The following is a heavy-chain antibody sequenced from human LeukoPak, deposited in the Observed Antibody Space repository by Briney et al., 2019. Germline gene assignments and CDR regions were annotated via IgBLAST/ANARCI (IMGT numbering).Heavy chain of an antibody. Sequence: SVKVSCKASVCIFSSYAISWVREARGQGLEWMGGIIPTFGTANYAHKIQGRVTITAAESTSTAYMELSSLRSEDTAVYYCARERGGSRGFDYWGQGTLVTVSS. D-gene: IGHD2-15*01. CDR1: VCIFSSYA. CDR2: IIPTFGTA. V-gene: IGHV1-69*01. J-gene: IGHJ4*02. CDR3: ARERGGSRGFDY.